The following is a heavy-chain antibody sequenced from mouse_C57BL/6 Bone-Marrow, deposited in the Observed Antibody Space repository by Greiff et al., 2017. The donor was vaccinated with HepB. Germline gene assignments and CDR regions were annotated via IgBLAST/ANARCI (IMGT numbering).Heavy chain of an antibody. D-gene: IGHD1-1*01. CDR3: ARTTVKGYYFDY. J-gene: IGHJ2*01. V-gene: IGHV1-55*01. CDR1: GYTFTSYW. CDR2: IYPGSGSN. Sequence: VQLQQPGAELVKPGASVKMSCKASGYTFTSYWITWVKQRPGQGLEWIGDIYPGSGSNNYNEKFKSKATLTVDTSSSTAYMQLSSLKSEDAAVYYCARTTVKGYYFDYWGQGTTLTVSS.